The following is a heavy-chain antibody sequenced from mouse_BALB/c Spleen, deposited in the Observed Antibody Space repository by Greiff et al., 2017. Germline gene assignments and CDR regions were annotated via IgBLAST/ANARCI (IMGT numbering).Heavy chain of an antibody. V-gene: IGHV1-69*02. Sequence: QVQLQQPGAELVKPGASVKLSCKASGYTFTSYWMHWVKQRPGQGLEWIGEIDPSDSYTNYNQKFKGKATLTVDKSSSTAYMQLSSLTSEDSAVYYCARRTGTGYYFDYWGQGTTLTVSS. D-gene: IGHD4-1*01. CDR1: GYTFTSYW. CDR3: ARRTGTGYYFDY. J-gene: IGHJ2*01. CDR2: IDPSDSYT.